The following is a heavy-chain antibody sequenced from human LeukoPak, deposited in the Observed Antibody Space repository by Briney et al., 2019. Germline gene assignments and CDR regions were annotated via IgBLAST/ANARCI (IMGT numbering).Heavy chain of an antibody. CDR3: AKGYCSTTSCSLDV. D-gene: IGHD2-2*01. CDR1: GFTFSDYY. Sequence: GGSLRLSCAASGFTFSDYYMSWIRQAPGKGREGVSYISSSGSTIHYAASVKGRFTISRDNSKNTLYLQMNSLRAEDTAVYYCAKGYCSTTSCSLDVWGKGTTVTVSS. J-gene: IGHJ6*04. CDR2: ISSSGSTI. V-gene: IGHV3-11*01.